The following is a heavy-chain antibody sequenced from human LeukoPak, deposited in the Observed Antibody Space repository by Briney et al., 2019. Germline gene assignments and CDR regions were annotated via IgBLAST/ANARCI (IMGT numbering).Heavy chain of an antibody. CDR2: VFNSGRT. D-gene: IGHD2-21*02. Sequence: PSETLSLTCTVSGGSISSYYWSWIRQPPGKGLEWIGYVFNSGRTNYNPSLRSRVTMSVDTSKNQFSLKLSSLTAADTAVYYCARRQHIVVVTATRGSFDMWGQGTMVTVSS. V-gene: IGHV4-59*01. CDR3: ARRQHIVVVTATRGSFDM. CDR1: GGSISSYY. J-gene: IGHJ3*02.